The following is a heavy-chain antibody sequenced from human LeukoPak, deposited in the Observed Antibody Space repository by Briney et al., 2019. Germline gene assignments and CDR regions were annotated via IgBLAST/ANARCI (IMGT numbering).Heavy chain of an antibody. V-gene: IGHV4-34*01. J-gene: IGHJ3*02. CDR3: ARGLLRYFDWLRKNNAFDI. Sequence: SETLSLTCAVYGGSFSGYYWSWIRQPPGKGLEWIGEINHSGSTNYNPSLKSRVTISVDTSKNQSSLKLSSVTAADTAVYYCARGLLRYFDWLRKNNAFDIWGQGTMVTVSS. CDR2: INHSGST. CDR1: GGSFSGYY. D-gene: IGHD3-9*01.